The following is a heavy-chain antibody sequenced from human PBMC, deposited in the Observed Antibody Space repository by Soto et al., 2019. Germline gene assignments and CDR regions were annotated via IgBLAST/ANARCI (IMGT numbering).Heavy chain of an antibody. CDR1: GGSISSTDHY. D-gene: IGHD6-19*01. V-gene: IGHV4-39*01. CDR2: IYFAGST. J-gene: IGHJ6*02. CDR3: ARLVFPCLRGSCDDYSFYGLDV. Sequence: SETLSLTCTVSGGSISSTDHYWGWVRQPPGKGLEWLGSIYFAGSTFHNPALKSRATISVDTSRNQFSLRLATVTASDTAVYYCARLVFPCLRGSCDDYSFYGLDVWGQGTTVTVPS.